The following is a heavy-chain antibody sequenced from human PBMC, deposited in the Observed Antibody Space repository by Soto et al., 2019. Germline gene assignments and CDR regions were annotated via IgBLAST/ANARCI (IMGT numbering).Heavy chain of an antibody. CDR2: ISSSNRTI. V-gene: IGHV3-48*02. J-gene: IGHJ6*02. Sequence: LRLSCAASGFTFRSYSMNWVRQAPGKGLEWVSYISSSNRTINYADSVKGRFIISRDNAKNSLYLQMHSLRDEDTAVYYCAREGWPLLQTGMDVWGQGTTVTVSS. CDR3: AREGWPLLQTGMDV. D-gene: IGHD2-15*01. CDR1: GFTFRSYS.